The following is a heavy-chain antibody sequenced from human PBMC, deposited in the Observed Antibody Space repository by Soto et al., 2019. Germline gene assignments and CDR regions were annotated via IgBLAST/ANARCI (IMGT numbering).Heavy chain of an antibody. V-gene: IGHV4-39*01. D-gene: IGHD6-19*01. Sequence: NPSQTLSLTCTVCGGPVSGSNYYWAWIRQPPGKGPEWIGSIYYSGNTFYNPSLRSRVSISVDMSKNHFSLRLTSGTAADTAVYFCARHRQWLIGLEFWGQGAPVTVSS. CDR3: ARHRQWLIGLEF. CDR2: IYYSGNT. J-gene: IGHJ4*02. CDR1: GGPVSGSNYY.